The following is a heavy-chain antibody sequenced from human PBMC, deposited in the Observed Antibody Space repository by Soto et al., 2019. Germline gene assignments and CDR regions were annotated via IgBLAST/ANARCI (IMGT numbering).Heavy chain of an antibody. J-gene: IGHJ5*02. CDR2: ISDSGSTI. D-gene: IGHD6-25*01. V-gene: IGHV3-11*01. Sequence: VQLLESGGGLVQSGGSLRLSCKASGFTFSDYYMIWVRQTPGKGLEWLSYISDSGSTIYYADSVRARFTIFRENAANSVYLQLDGLTDGDTAFYYCARGGSGWTRGGWLGPWGQGSLVTVSS. CDR1: GFTFSDYY. CDR3: ARGGSGWTRGGWLGP.